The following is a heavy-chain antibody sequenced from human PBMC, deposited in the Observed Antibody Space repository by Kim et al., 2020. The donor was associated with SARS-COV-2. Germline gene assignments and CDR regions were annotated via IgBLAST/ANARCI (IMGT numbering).Heavy chain of an antibody. J-gene: IGHJ4*02. D-gene: IGHD3-10*01. V-gene: IGHV3-11*01. CDR3: ARVPFGDLSAYYFDL. CDR2: ISSSGSYV. Sequence: GESLRLSCAASGFTFSDYYMTWIRQAPGKGLEWVSYISSSGSYVNYADSVKGRFTMSRDNGKNSLYLQMSSLTAEDTALYYCARVPFGDLSAYYFDLWGQGTLVTVSS. CDR1: GFTFSDYY.